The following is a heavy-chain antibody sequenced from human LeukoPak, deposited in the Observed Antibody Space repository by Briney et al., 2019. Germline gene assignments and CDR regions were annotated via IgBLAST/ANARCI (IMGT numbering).Heavy chain of an antibody. Sequence: AGRSLRLSCVVSGFTFSNYGMHWVRQAPGKGLEWVAVISLDGSNKYYADSVKGRFTISRDNSKNTLYLQMNSLRSEDTAVYYCVTDEGGGGKSVGWGQGTLVTVSS. V-gene: IGHV3-30*03. CDR1: GFTFSNYG. D-gene: IGHD4-23*01. CDR2: ISLDGSNK. J-gene: IGHJ4*02. CDR3: VTDEGGGGKSVG.